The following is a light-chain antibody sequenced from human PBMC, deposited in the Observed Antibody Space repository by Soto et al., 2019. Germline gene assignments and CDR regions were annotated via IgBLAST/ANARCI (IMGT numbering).Light chain of an antibody. CDR2: VGS. Sequence: QSALTQPASVSGSPGQSITISCTGTSSDIGSYNLVSWYQQHPGKAPKLIIYVGSKRPSGVSNRFSGSKSGNTASLTISGLQAEDEADYYCCSYAGIRTYYVFGTGTKVTVL. V-gene: IGLV2-23*01. CDR3: CSYAGIRTYYV. CDR1: SSDIGSYNL. J-gene: IGLJ1*01.